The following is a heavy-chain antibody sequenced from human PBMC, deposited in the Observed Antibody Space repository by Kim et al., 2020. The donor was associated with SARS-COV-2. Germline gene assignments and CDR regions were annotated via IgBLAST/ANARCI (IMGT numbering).Heavy chain of an antibody. CDR2: ISSGSSYT. D-gene: IGHD1-26*01. V-gene: IGHV3-11*05. CDR1: GFTFGDYY. J-gene: IGHJ3*02. Sequence: GGSLRLSCAASGFTFGDYYRSWIRQAPGKGLEWVSYISSGSSYTNYADFVKGRFTISRDNAKNSLYLQMNSLRAEDTAVYYCARGLIVGATSRSAFDIWGQGTMVTVSS. CDR3: ARGLIVGATSRSAFDI.